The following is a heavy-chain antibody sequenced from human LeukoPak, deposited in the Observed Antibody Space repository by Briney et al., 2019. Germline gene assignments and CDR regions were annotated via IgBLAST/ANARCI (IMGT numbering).Heavy chain of an antibody. CDR1: GGSISSYY. V-gene: IGHV4-59*08. J-gene: IGHJ3*02. D-gene: IGHD4-17*01. CDR3: LGSRGYGDYVSGAFDI. CDR2: IYYSGST. Sequence: SQTLSLTCTVSGGSISSYYWSWIRQPPGKGPEWIGYIYYSGSTNYNPSLKSRVTISVDTSKNQFSLKLSSVTAADTAVYYCLGSRGYGDYVSGAFDIWGQGTMVTVSS.